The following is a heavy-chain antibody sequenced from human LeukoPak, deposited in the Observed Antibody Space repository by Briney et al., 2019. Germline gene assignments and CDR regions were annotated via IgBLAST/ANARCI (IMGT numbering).Heavy chain of an antibody. J-gene: IGHJ4*02. D-gene: IGHD3-22*01. CDR1: GFTFSTYS. Sequence: GGSLRLSCAASGFTFSTYSMNWVRQAPGKGLEWVSSISSSSSYINYAASVKGRFSISRDNVKNSLYLQMNSLRAEDTAVYYCASSSGYYSALYWGQGTLVTVSS. V-gene: IGHV3-21*01. CDR2: ISSSSSYI. CDR3: ASSSGYYSALY.